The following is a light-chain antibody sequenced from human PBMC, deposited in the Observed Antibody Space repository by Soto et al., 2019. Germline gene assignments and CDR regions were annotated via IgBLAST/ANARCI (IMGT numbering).Light chain of an antibody. V-gene: IGKV3-15*01. Sequence: EIVRTQSPGTLSVSPGERATLLCRASQSVSNNLASYQQKPGQAPRLLIYDASTRATGIPARFSGSGSGTEFTLTIISLQSEGYAVYYCHQYNTWPSFPFGPGTQVDIK. CDR2: DAS. CDR1: QSVSNN. CDR3: HQYNTWPSFP. J-gene: IGKJ3*01.